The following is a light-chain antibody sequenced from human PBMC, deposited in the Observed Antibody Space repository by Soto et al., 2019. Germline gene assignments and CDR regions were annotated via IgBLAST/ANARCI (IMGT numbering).Light chain of an antibody. CDR2: DAS. J-gene: IGKJ5*01. Sequence: EIVLTQPPATQSLSPGERATLSCRASQSVSSNLAWYQQKPGQAPRLLIYDASARATGIPARFSGSGSGTDFTLTISGLEPEDFVLYYCQQRSSSITFGQGTRLEIK. V-gene: IGKV3-11*01. CDR3: QQRSSSIT. CDR1: QSVSSN.